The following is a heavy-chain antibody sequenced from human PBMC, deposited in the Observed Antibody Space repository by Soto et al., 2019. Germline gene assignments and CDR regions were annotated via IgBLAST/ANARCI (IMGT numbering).Heavy chain of an antibody. CDR2: ISAYNGNT. CDR1: GYTITSYG. D-gene: IGHD3-3*01. CDR3: ARDSSLRPITIFGVVITNWFDP. Sequence: ASVKVSCKASGYTITSYGISWVRQAPGQGLEWMGWISAYNGNTNYAQKLQGRVTMTTDTSTSTAYMELRSLRSDDTAVYYCARDSSLRPITIFGVVITNWFDPWGQGTLVTVSS. V-gene: IGHV1-18*01. J-gene: IGHJ5*02.